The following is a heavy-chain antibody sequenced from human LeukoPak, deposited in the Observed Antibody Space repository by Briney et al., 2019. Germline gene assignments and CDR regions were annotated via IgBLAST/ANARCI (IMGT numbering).Heavy chain of an antibody. J-gene: IGHJ4*02. CDR2: ISRSGGTT. D-gene: IGHD3-9*01. CDR3: AKGGIHDLDILTGYFES. Sequence: GGSLRLSCAASGFTFSDYAMSWVRQAPGKGLEWVSGISRSGGTTYYAESVKGHFTISRDKSKNTLYLQMNSLRAEDTAVYYCAKGGIHDLDILTGYFESWGQGTLVAVSS. V-gene: IGHV3-23*01. CDR1: GFTFSDYA.